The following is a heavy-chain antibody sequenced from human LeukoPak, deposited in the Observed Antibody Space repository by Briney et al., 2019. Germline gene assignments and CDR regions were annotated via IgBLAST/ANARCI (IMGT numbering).Heavy chain of an antibody. CDR2: IYRLGNT. CDR3: AGRGQRYFRD. Sequence: SETLSLTCTVSGDSITTDYWSWIRQPPGKGLEWIGYIYRLGNTDYNPSLKSRVTISVDTSKNQLSLNLSSVTAADTAVYYCAGRGQRYFRDWGQGTLVTVSS. J-gene: IGHJ1*01. CDR1: GDSITTDY. V-gene: IGHV4-4*08.